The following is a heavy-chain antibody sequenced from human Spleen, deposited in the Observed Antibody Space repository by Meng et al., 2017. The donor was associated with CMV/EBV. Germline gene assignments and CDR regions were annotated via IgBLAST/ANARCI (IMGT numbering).Heavy chain of an antibody. CDR2: LSGRTSNP. D-gene: IGHD6-6*01. CDR1: GFTFNNYA. V-gene: IGHV3-23*01. J-gene: IGHJ4*02. Sequence: GGSLRLSCAASGFTFNNYAMSWVRQVPGKGLEWVSSLSGRTSNPYYADSVRGRFSISRDNSKNTLYLRMNSLRAGDTAVYFCATSIATTNTIDYWGQGTLVTVSS. CDR3: ATSIATTNTIDY.